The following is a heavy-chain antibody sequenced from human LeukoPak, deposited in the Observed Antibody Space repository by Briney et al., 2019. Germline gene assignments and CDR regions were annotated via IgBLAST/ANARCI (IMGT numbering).Heavy chain of an antibody. J-gene: IGHJ6*03. CDR3: ARLKRGYDFLELSYYYYMDV. CDR1: GYNFPSYW. CDR2: IYPDDSDT. Sequence: GESLKISCKGSGYNFPSYWIAWVRQMPGKGLEWMGSIYPDDSDTRYSPSFQGQVTISADKSISTAYLQWSSLRASDTAIYYCARLKRGYDFLELSYYYYMDVWGKGTTVTVSS. V-gene: IGHV5-51*01. D-gene: IGHD3-3*01.